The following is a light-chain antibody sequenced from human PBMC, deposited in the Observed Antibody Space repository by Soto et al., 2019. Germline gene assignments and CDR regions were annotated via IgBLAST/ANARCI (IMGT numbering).Light chain of an antibody. CDR2: DVS. CDR1: SSDVGAYNY. Sequence: QSVLTQPASVSGSPGQSITISCSGTSSDVGAYNYVSWYQQHPAKASKLMIYDVSNRPSGVSDRFSGSKSGNTASLTISGLQAEDEADYYCYSYTSSSTYDFGSGTKLTVL. CDR3: YSYTSSSTYD. J-gene: IGLJ1*01. V-gene: IGLV2-14*01.